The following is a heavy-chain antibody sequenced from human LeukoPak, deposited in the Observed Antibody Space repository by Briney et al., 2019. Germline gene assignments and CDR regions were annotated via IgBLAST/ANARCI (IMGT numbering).Heavy chain of an antibody. CDR3: ARYPPNSFYYMDV. CDR2: IYPGDSDT. V-gene: IGHV5-51*01. CDR1: GYSFTTYW. J-gene: IGHJ6*03. Sequence: GESLKISCKGSGYSFTTYWIAWVRQMPGKGLECMGIIYPGDSDTRYSSSFQGQVTISADKSISTAYLQWSSLKVSDSAMYYCARYPPNSFYYMDVWGKGTTVTVSS. D-gene: IGHD1-7*01.